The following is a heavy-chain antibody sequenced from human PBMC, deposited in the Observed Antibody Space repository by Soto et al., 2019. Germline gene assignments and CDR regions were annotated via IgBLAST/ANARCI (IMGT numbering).Heavy chain of an antibody. J-gene: IGHJ6*02. Sequence: EVQLVESGGGLVRPGGSLRLSCAASGFTFSSYWMHWVRQAPGKGRVWVSRMNEDGGTRDYADSVKGRFTISRDNAKNTLYLQMNSLRVEDTAVYYCASDLSGRADVWGQGTTVTVSS. CDR1: GFTFSSYW. V-gene: IGHV3-74*02. CDR3: ASDLSGRADV. D-gene: IGHD3-10*01. CDR2: MNEDGGTR.